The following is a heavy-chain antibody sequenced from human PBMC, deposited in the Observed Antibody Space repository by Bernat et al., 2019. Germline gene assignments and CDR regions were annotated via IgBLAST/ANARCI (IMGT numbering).Heavy chain of an antibody. D-gene: IGHD2-15*01. J-gene: IGHJ4*02. CDR1: GFTFSSYA. V-gene: IGHV3-23*01. CDR2: ISGSGGST. Sequence: EVQLLESGGGLVQPGGSLRLSCAASGFTFSSYAMSWVRQAPGKGLEWVSAISGSGGSTYYADSVKGRFTISRDNSKNTLYLQMNSLRAEDTAVYYCAKDLGGYCSGGSCYGTNGGQGTLVTVSS. CDR3: AKDLGGYCSGGSCYGTN.